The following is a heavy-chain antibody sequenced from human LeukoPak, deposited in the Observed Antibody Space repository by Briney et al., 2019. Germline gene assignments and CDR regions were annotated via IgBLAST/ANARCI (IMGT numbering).Heavy chain of an antibody. J-gene: IGHJ4*02. CDR2: IYYSGSA. D-gene: IGHD6-19*01. Sequence: SETLSLTCTVSGGSISGYYWTWIRQPPGKGLEWIGYIYYSGSAKYNPSLTSRVTISLDTSKNQFSLKLSSVTAADTAVYYCARNVAVPGTEIDYWGQGTLVTVSS. CDR3: ARNVAVPGTEIDY. V-gene: IGHV4-59*01. CDR1: GGSISGYY.